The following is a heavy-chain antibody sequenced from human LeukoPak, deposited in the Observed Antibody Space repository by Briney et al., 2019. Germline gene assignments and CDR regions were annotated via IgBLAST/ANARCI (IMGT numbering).Heavy chain of an antibody. Sequence: GASVKLSCKASGYTFTGYYMHWVRQAPGQGLEWMGWINPNSGGTNYAQKFQGRVTMTRDTSISTAYMELSRLRSDDTAVYYCASFTYDSSGYYYGVYYGMDVWGQGTTVTVSS. CDR1: GYTFTGYY. CDR3: ASFTYDSSGYYYGVYYGMDV. V-gene: IGHV1-2*02. J-gene: IGHJ6*02. CDR2: INPNSGGT. D-gene: IGHD3-22*01.